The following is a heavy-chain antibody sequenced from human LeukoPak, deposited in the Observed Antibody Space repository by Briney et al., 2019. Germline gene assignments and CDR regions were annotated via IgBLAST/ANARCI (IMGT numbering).Heavy chain of an antibody. CDR3: ARDSERATVSYFDY. V-gene: IGHV3-30*04. CDR1: GFTFSSYA. D-gene: IGHD4-17*01. J-gene: IGHJ4*02. Sequence: QPGRSLRLSCAASGFTFSSYAMHWVRQAPGKGLEWVAVISYDGSNKYYADSVKGRFTISRDNSKNTLYLQMNSLRAEDTAVYYCARDSERATVSYFDYWGQGTLVTVSS. CDR2: ISYDGSNK.